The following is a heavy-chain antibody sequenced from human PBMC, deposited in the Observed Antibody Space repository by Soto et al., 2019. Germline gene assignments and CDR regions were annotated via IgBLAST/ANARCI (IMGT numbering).Heavy chain of an antibody. Sequence: ASVKVSCKASGYTFTSYSMHWVRQAPVQSLEWMGWINAGNGNTKYSQKFQGRVTITRDTSASTAYMELSSLRSEDTAVYYCARESSTSRYYFHYWGQGTLVTVSS. D-gene: IGHD2-2*01. CDR2: INAGNGNT. CDR1: GYTFTSYS. CDR3: ARESSTSRYYFHY. J-gene: IGHJ4*02. V-gene: IGHV1-3*01.